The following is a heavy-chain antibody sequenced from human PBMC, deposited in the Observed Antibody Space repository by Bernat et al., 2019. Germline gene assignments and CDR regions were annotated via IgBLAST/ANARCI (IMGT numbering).Heavy chain of an antibody. J-gene: IGHJ4*02. V-gene: IGHV2-70*01. Sequence: QVTLRESGPALVKPTQTLTLTCTFSGFSLSTSGMCVSWIRQPPGKALEWLALIDWEDDKHYSTSLKTRLTISKDTSKNQVVLTMTNMDPVDTATYYCARILGFVWGSYRFDYWGQGTLVTVSS. CDR1: GFSLSTSGMC. D-gene: IGHD3-16*01. CDR2: IDWEDDK. CDR3: ARILGFVWGSYRFDY.